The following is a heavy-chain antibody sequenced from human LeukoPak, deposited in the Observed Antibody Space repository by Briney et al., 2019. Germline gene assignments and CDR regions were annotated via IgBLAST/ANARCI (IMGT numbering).Heavy chain of an antibody. CDR1: GFTFSSYA. V-gene: IGHV3-23*01. J-gene: IGHJ5*02. D-gene: IGHD3-16*02. CDR2: ISGSGGST. Sequence: PGGSLRLSCAASGFTFSSYAMSWVRQAPGKGLEWVSAISGSGGSTYYADSVKGRFTISRDNSKNTLYLQMNSLRAEDTAVYYCAKDGTASGFPYYDYVWGSYRSPHNGFDPWGQGTLVTVSS. CDR3: AKDGTASGFPYYDYVWGSYRSPHNGFDP.